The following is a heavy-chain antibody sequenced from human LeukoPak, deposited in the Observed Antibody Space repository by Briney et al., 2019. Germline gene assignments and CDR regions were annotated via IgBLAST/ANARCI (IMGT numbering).Heavy chain of an antibody. CDR1: GYTFTGYY. V-gene: IGHV1-2*02. CDR2: INPNVGGT. D-gene: IGHD3-22*01. CDR3: ARVVMSSDAFDI. J-gene: IGHJ3*02. Sequence: GASVKVSCKASGYTFTGYYLHWVRQAPGQGLEWMGWINPNVGGTNYEQKFQGRVTMTRDTSISTAYMELSRLRSDDTAVYYCARVVMSSDAFDIWGQGTMVTVSS.